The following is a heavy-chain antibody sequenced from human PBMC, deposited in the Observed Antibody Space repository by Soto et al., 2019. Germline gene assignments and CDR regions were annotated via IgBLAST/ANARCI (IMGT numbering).Heavy chain of an antibody. CDR3: ARHYGSGFYYYYGMDV. Sequence: SETLSLTCAVYGGSFSGYYWSWIRQPPGKGLEWIGEINHSGSTNYNPSLNSRVTISVDTSKNQFSLKLSSVTAADTAVYYCARHYGSGFYYYYGMDVRGQGTTVTVSS. CDR1: GGSFSGYY. J-gene: IGHJ6*02. V-gene: IGHV4-34*01. CDR2: INHSGST. D-gene: IGHD3-10*01.